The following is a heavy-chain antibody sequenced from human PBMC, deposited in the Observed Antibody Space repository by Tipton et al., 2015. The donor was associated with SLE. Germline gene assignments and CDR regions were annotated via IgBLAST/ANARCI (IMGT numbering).Heavy chain of an antibody. J-gene: IGHJ6*02. V-gene: IGHV3-23*03. CDR2: IFGGRSSTT. CDR1: GFTFSIYS. CDR3: AGALALYGMDV. Sequence: GSLRLSCEASGFTFSIYSMNWVRQAPGKGLEWVSLIFGGRSSTTSYADSVKGRFTVSRDNSKNTLYLQMNSLRAEDTAVYYCAGALALYGMDVWGQGTTVTVSS.